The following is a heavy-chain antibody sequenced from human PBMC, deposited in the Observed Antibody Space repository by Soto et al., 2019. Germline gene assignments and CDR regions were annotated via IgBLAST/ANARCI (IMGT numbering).Heavy chain of an antibody. Sequence: SETLSLTCTVSGGSISSYYWSWIRQPPGKGLEWIGYIYYSGSTNYNPSLKSRVTISVDTSKNQFSLKLSSVTAADTAVYYCARYPYSSSPVDDWGQGTLVTVS. CDR1: GGSISSYY. D-gene: IGHD6-6*01. CDR3: ARYPYSSSPVDD. V-gene: IGHV4-59*01. CDR2: IYYSGST. J-gene: IGHJ4*02.